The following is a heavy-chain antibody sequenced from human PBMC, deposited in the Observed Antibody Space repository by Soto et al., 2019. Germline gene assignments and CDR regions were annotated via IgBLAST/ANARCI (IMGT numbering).Heavy chain of an antibody. J-gene: IGHJ4*02. V-gene: IGHV1-69*13. CDR2: IIPIFGTA. Sequence: SVKVSCKASGGTFSSYAISWVRQAPGQGLEWMGGIIPIFGTANYAQKFQGRVTITADESTSTAYMELSSLRSEDTAVYYCATSYGSGKRFDYWGQGTLVTVSS. D-gene: IGHD3-10*01. CDR1: GGTFSSYA. CDR3: ATSYGSGKRFDY.